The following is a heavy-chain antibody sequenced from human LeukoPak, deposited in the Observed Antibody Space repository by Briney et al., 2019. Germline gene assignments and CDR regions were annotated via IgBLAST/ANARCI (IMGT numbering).Heavy chain of an antibody. CDR1: GYTSTSYY. V-gene: IGHV1-46*01. CDR3: ARESYYYDSSGYLLGY. CDR2: INPSGGST. J-gene: IGHJ4*02. Sequence: ASVKVSCKASGYTSTSYYMHWVRQAPGQGLEWMGIINPSGGSTSYAQKFQGRVTMTRDTSTSTVYMELSSLRSEDTAVYYCARESYYYDSSGYLLGYWGQGTLVTVSS. D-gene: IGHD3-22*01.